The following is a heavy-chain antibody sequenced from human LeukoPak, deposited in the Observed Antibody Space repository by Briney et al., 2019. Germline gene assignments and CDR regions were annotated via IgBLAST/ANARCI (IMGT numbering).Heavy chain of an antibody. CDR3: ARDRRDFVWGTSRYNYFDS. J-gene: IGHJ4*02. D-gene: IGHD3-16*02. CDR1: GGSISSNYW. CDR2: IYHSGNT. V-gene: IGHV4-4*02. Sequence: SETLSLTCAVSGGSISSNYWWNWVRQPPGKGLEWIGEIYHSGNTNYNPSLKSRVFISVDKSKNQLSLKLSSATAADTAVYYCARDRRDFVWGTSRYNYFDSWGQGTLVTVSS.